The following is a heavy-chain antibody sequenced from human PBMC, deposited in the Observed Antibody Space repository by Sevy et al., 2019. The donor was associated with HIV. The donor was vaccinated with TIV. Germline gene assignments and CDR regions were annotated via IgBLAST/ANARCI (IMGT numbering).Heavy chain of an antibody. D-gene: IGHD2-8*01. J-gene: IGHJ5*02. CDR3: VSAGAYFCDNGGQDNGFDA. V-gene: IGHV3-30*03. CDR1: GFTFSDYG. Sequence: GGSLRLSCAASGFTFSDYGMHWVRQAPGKGLEWVAVISYDGSKKHYVDSVKGRFSVSRDNSKNTLFLQMNRLRVEDTAVYYCVSAGAYFCDNGGQDNGFDAWGQGTLVTVSS. CDR2: ISYDGSKK.